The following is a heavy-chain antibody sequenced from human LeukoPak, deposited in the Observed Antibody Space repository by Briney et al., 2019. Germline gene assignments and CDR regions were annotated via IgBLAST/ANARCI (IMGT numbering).Heavy chain of an antibody. D-gene: IGHD2-2*02. Sequence: GGSLRLSXAASGFTFSSYSINWVRQAPGKGLEWVSSISSSGTYVYYADSVKGRFTISRDDAKNSLYLQMNSLRVEDTAVYYCARDLGYCSSTSCYNRWFDPWGQGTLVTVSS. CDR1: GFTFSSYS. CDR2: ISSSGTYV. V-gene: IGHV3-21*01. CDR3: ARDLGYCSSTSCYNRWFDP. J-gene: IGHJ5*02.